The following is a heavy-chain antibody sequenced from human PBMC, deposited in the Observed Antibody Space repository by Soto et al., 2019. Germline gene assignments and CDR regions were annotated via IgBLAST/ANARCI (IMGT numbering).Heavy chain of an antibody. Sequence: QVQLQQWGAGLLKPSETLSLTCAVYGGSFSGYYWSWIRQPPGKGLEWIGEINHSGSTTYNPSLKSRVTISVDTSKNQFSLKLSSVTAADTAVYYCARGNPPGDIVVVVAATPSGNYFDYWGQGTLVTVSS. CDR3: ARGNPPGDIVVVVAATPSGNYFDY. V-gene: IGHV4-34*01. D-gene: IGHD2-15*01. CDR1: GGSFSGYY. CDR2: INHSGST. J-gene: IGHJ4*02.